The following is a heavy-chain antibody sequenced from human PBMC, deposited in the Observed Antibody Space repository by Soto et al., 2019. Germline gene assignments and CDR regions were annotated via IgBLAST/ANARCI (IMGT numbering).Heavy chain of an antibody. CDR1: GFTFSSYA. CDR3: AKDRRRVVVAATYSTVF. J-gene: IGHJ4*02. CDR2: SSGSCGST. D-gene: IGHD2-15*01. Sequence: PGGSLRLSCAASGFTFSSYAMSWVRQHPKKGLEWVSASSGSCGSTCYADSVKGRYTISRNNSMKTLYLQMNSLRAEDTAVYYCAKDRRRVVVAATYSTVFWGQGTLVTVSS. V-gene: IGHV3-23*01.